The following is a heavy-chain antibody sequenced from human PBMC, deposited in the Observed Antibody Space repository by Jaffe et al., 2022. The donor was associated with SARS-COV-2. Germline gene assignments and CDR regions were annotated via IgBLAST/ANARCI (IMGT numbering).Heavy chain of an antibody. Sequence: QVQLVESGGGVVQPGRSLRLSCAASGFTFSSYGMHWVRQAPGKGLEWVAVISYDGSNKYYADSVKGRFTISRDNSKNTLYLQMNSLRAEDTAVYYCAKDLYSLGAMVHRWGQGTLVTVSS. CDR3: AKDLYSLGAMVHR. J-gene: IGHJ5*02. CDR1: GFTFSSYG. CDR2: ISYDGSNK. D-gene: IGHD3-10*01. V-gene: IGHV3-30*18.